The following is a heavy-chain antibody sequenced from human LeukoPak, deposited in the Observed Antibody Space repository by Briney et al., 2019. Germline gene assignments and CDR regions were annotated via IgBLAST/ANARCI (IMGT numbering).Heavy chain of an antibody. Sequence: GGSLRLSCAVSGFTFSSYAMSWVRQSPGKGLVWVSRINGDGSTINYADSVKGRFTISRDNAKNTLYLQMNSLRAEDTAVYYCARDRGPAVMDYWGQGTLVTVSS. CDR2: INGDGSTI. D-gene: IGHD2-2*03. V-gene: IGHV3-74*01. J-gene: IGHJ4*02. CDR1: GFTFSSYA. CDR3: ARDRGPAVMDY.